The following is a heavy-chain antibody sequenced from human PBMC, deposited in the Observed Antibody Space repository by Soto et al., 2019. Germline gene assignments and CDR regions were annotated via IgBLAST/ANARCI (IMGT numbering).Heavy chain of an antibody. Sequence: GSLRLSCAASGFTFSSYSMNWVRQAPGKGLEWVSSISSSSSYIYYADSVKGRFTISRDNAKNSLYLQMNSLRAEDTAVYYCARDHVGHPYSYFDYWGQGTLVTVSS. CDR2: ISSSSSYI. V-gene: IGHV3-21*01. CDR3: ARDHVGHPYSYFDY. CDR1: GFTFSSYS. D-gene: IGHD3-16*02. J-gene: IGHJ4*02.